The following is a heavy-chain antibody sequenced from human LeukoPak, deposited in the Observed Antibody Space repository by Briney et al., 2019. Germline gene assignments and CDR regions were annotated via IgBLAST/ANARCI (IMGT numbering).Heavy chain of an antibody. V-gene: IGHV3-74*01. J-gene: IGHJ3*02. D-gene: IGHD1-26*01. Sequence: GGSLRLSCAASGFTFSSYWMHWVRQAPGKGLVWVSRINSDESITRYADSVKGRITISRDNAKNTLYLQLNSLRAEDTAVYYCARGGSPADALGDAFDIWGQGTMVTVSS. CDR2: INSDESIT. CDR3: ARGGSPADALGDAFDI. CDR1: GFTFSSYW.